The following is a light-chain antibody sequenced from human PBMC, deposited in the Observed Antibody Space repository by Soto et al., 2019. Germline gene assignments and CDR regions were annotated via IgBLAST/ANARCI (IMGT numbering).Light chain of an antibody. CDR1: QGISSA. V-gene: IGKV1D-13*01. Sequence: AIQLTQSPSSLSASVGDRVTITCRASQGISSAVAWYQQKPGKAPKLLIYDASSLESGVPSRFSGSVSGTDFTLTISSLQPEEFATYYCQQFNNYPHGLTFGGGTKVEIK. CDR3: QQFNNYPHGLT. J-gene: IGKJ4*01. CDR2: DAS.